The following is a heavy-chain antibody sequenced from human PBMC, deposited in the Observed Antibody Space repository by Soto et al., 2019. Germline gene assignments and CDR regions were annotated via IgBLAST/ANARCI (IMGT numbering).Heavy chain of an antibody. CDR1: GYTFTDYA. V-gene: IGHV1-69*04. Sequence: SVKVSCKASGYTFTDYAIHWVRQAPGQILEWMGRIIPILGIANYAQKFQGRVTITADKSTSTAYMELSSLRSEDTAVYYCARSGVVTIGDNWFDPWGQGTLLTVYS. CDR3: ARSGVVTIGDNWFDP. J-gene: IGHJ5*02. D-gene: IGHD3-3*01. CDR2: IIPILGIA.